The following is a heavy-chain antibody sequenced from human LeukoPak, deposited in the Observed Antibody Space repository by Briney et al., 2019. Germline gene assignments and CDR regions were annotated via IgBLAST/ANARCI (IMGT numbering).Heavy chain of an antibody. V-gene: IGHV4-4*02. D-gene: IGHD3-9*01. CDR1: GVSISSSSW. CDR2: SYHSGST. J-gene: IGHJ5*02. Sequence: SGTLRLTCAASGVSISSSSWHRWVRDPPKRLLGWTGVSYHSGSTNYKASLKSRVTISVDKSKNQFSLKLSSVTAADTAVYYCARGNFDWLRYVNWFDPWGQGTLVTVSS. CDR3: ARGNFDWLRYVNWFDP.